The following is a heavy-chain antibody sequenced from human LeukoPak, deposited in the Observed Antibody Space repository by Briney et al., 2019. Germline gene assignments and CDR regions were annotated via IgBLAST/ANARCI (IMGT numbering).Heavy chain of an antibody. V-gene: IGHV1-69*13. CDR1: GGTVSSYA. CDR3: ARASYCSSTSCYLGRGGFYYYYYMDV. D-gene: IGHD2-2*01. Sequence: GASVKVSCKASGGTVSSYAISWVRQAPGQGLEWMGGIIPIFGTANYAQKFQGRVTITADESTSTAYMELSSLRSEDTAVYYCARASYCSSTSCYLGRGGFYYYYYMDVWGKGTTVTVSS. CDR2: IIPIFGTA. J-gene: IGHJ6*03.